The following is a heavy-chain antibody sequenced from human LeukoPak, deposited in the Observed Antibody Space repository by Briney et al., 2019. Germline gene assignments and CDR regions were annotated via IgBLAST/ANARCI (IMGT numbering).Heavy chain of an antibody. D-gene: IGHD3-3*01. Sequence: SETLSLTCAVYGGSFSSYYWGWIRQPPGKGLEWIGSIYYSGSTYYNPSLKSRVTISVDTSKNQFSLKLSSVTAADTAVYYCARANDFTYYYYMDVWGKGTTVTVSS. CDR3: ARANDFTYYYYMDV. V-gene: IGHV4-39*07. J-gene: IGHJ6*03. CDR2: IYYSGST. CDR1: GGSFSSYY.